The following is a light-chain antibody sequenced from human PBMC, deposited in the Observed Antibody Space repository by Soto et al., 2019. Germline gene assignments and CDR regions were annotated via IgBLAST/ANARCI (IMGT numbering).Light chain of an antibody. CDR2: EVS. CDR3: SSYTSSSTLV. V-gene: IGLV2-14*01. CDR1: SDDVGGYNY. J-gene: IGLJ2*01. Sequence: QFALTQPASVSGSPGQSITISCTGTSDDVGGYNYVSWYQQHPGKAPKLMISEVSNRPSGVSNRFSGSKSGNTASLTISGLQAEDEADYYCSSYTSSSTLVFGGGTKLTAL.